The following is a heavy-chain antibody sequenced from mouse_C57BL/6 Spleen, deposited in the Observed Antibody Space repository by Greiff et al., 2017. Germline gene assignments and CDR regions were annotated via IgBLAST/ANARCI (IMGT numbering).Heavy chain of an antibody. D-gene: IGHD4-1*01. CDR1: GFTFTDYY. Sequence: EVKLVESGGGLVQPGGSLSLSCAASGFTFTDYYMSWVRQPPGKALEWLGFIRNKANGYTTEYSASVKGRFTISRDNSQSILYLQMNALRAEDSATYYCAIYSPNWAWFAYWGQGTLVTVSA. CDR2: IRNKANGYTT. J-gene: IGHJ3*01. V-gene: IGHV7-3*01. CDR3: AIYSPNWAWFAY.